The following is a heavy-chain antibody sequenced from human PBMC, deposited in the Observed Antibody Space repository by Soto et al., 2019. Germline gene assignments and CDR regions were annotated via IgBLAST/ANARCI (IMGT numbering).Heavy chain of an antibody. CDR2: IYYSGST. V-gene: IGHV4-59*01. D-gene: IGHD3-22*01. CDR1: GGSISSYY. Sequence: QVQLQESGPGLVKPSETLSLTCTVSGGSISSYYWSWIRQPPGKGLEWIGYIYYSGSTNYNPSLKSRVTISVDTSKNQFSLKLSSVTAADTAVYYCARRYHDSSGSYADYWGQGTLVTVSS. CDR3: ARRYHDSSGSYADY. J-gene: IGHJ4*02.